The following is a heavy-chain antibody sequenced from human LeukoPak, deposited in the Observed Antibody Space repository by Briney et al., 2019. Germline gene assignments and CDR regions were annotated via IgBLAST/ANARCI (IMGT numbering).Heavy chain of an antibody. V-gene: IGHV3-30*04. CDR2: ASGDGIHK. CDR1: GFSFTAYT. J-gene: IGHJ4*01. Sequence: GGSLRLSCATSGFSFTAYTIHWVRQAPGEGPEWVALASGDGIHKQYAASVQGRFIISRDNSESTVYLEMNSLKDGDTGIYYCARAVSSSWYAAYWGHGTRVTASS. CDR3: ARAVSSSWYAAY. D-gene: IGHD6-13*01.